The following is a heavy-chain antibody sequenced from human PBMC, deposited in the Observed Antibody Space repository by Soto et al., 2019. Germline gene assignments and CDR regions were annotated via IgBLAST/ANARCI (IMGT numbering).Heavy chain of an antibody. CDR1: GYTFTSYA. Sequence: GASVKVSCKASGYTFTSYAMHWVRQAPGQRLEWMGWINAGNGNTKYSQKFQGRVTITRDTSASTAYMELSSLRSEDTAVYYCARLAEGGYNYGYWDQGTLVTVSS. J-gene: IGHJ4*02. CDR3: ARLAEGGYNYGY. D-gene: IGHD5-12*01. CDR2: INAGNGNT. V-gene: IGHV1-3*01.